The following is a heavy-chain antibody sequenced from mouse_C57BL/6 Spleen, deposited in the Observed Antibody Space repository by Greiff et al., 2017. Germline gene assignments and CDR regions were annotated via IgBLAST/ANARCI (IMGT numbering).Heavy chain of an antibody. CDR3: AKNEYSNDYFDY. V-gene: IGHV2-5*01. Sequence: VKLQESGPGLVQPSQSLSITCTVSGFSLTSYGVHWVRQSPGKGLEWLGVIWRGGSTDYNAAFMSRLSITKDNSKSQVFFKMHSLQADDTAIYYCAKNEYSNDYFDYWGQGTTLTVSS. CDR2: IWRGGST. CDR1: GFSLTSYG. D-gene: IGHD2-5*01. J-gene: IGHJ2*01.